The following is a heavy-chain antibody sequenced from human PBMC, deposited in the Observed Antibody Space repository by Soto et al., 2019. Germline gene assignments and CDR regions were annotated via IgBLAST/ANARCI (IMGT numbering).Heavy chain of an antibody. J-gene: IGHJ6*02. V-gene: IGHV4-4*02. CDR3: ARALPGRYFDWSKNYGMDV. CDR2: IYHSGST. D-gene: IGHD3-9*01. Sequence: PSETLSLTCAVSGGSISSSNWWSWVRQPPGKGLEWIGEIYHSGSTNYNPSLKSRVTISVDKSKNQFSLKLSSVTAADTAVYYCARALPGRYFDWSKNYGMDVWGQGTTATVSS. CDR1: GGSISSSNW.